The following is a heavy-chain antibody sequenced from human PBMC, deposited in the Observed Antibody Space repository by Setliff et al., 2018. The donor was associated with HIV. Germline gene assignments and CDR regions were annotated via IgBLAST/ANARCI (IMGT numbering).Heavy chain of an antibody. CDR3: ARSRPYNSALDY. CDR2: IYSDGST. CDR1: EFTFSSYA. J-gene: IGHJ4*02. V-gene: IGHV3-66*02. Sequence: PGGSLRLSCATSEFTFSSYAMGWVRQAPGKGLEWVSTIYSDGSTYHRDSVRGRFTLSRDNSKNTVYLQVGSLRPDDTAMYYCARSRPYNSALDYWGQGTLVTVSS. D-gene: IGHD6-25*01.